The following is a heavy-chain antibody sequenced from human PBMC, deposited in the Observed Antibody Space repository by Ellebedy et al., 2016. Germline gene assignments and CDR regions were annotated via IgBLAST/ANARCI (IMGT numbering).Heavy chain of an antibody. CDR1: GFTFSSSP. J-gene: IGHJ4*02. V-gene: IGHV3-48*02. CDR3: ARESSIPGDYRFDC. D-gene: IGHD4-17*01. Sequence: GGSLRLSCAASGFTFSSSPMNWVRQAPGRGLEWVSYISGGGDTIYYAGSVKGRFAISRDNAKKSLYLQLNSLRDEDTAVYYCARESSIPGDYRFDCWGQGTLVTVSS. CDR2: ISGGGDTI.